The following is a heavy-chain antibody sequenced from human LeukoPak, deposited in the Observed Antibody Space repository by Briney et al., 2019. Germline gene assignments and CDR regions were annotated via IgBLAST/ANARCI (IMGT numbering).Heavy chain of an antibody. CDR3: AKCYCSGGNCYLDFDY. V-gene: IGHV3-23*01. D-gene: IGHD2-15*01. J-gene: IGHJ4*02. Sequence: PGGSLRLSCAASGFTFNIKSIRWVRQAPGKGLEWVSAINYSGDATYYVDSVKGRFTISRDNSKNTLYLQMNSLRAEDTAIYYCAKCYCSGGNCYLDFDYWRQGTLVTVAS. CDR1: GFTFNIKS. CDR2: INYSGDAT.